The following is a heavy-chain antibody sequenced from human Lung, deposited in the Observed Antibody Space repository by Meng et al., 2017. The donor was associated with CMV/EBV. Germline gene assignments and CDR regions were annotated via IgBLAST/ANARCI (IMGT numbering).Heavy chain of an antibody. D-gene: IGHD1-1*01. J-gene: IGHJ4*02. CDR3: TTVNWNYYAY. Sequence: GGSLRLXCAGSGFTISNAKISWVRQAPGKGLEWVARIKPTTEHETIDYAAPVEGRFTISRDDSRNTVYLQMNSLKSEDTAVYFCTTVNWNYYAYWGQGTVVTVSS. CDR1: GFTISNAK. CDR2: IKPTTEHETI. V-gene: IGHV3-15*01.